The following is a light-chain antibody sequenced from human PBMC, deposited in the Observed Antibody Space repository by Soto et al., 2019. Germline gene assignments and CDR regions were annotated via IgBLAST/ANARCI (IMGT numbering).Light chain of an antibody. J-gene: IGKJ5*01. V-gene: IGKV3-11*01. CDR3: QQRNVWPPIT. CDR2: DAS. Sequence: EVVLTQSPATLSLSPGERATLSCRASQSVRTSLAWYQHKPGQAPRLVIYDASLRANGVPARFGGSGSGTDFTLTINSLEPEDFAVYYCQQRNVWPPITLGQGGPLEL. CDR1: QSVRTS.